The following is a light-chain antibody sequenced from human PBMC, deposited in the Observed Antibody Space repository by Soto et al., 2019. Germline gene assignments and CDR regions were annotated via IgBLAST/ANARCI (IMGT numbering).Light chain of an antibody. V-gene: IGKV1-5*01. CDR3: QQSYKTPPT. Sequence: DIQMTQSPSTLSASLGDRVTITCRASQSISSWLAWYQQKPGKAPKLLIYDASSLESGVPSRFSGSGSGTDFTLTITSLQTEDFATYYCQQSYKTPPTFGRGTKVDI. CDR2: DAS. J-gene: IGKJ1*01. CDR1: QSISSW.